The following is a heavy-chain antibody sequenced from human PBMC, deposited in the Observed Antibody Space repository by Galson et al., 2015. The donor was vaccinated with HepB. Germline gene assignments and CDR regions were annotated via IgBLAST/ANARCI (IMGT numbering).Heavy chain of an antibody. V-gene: IGHV1-69*01. Sequence: SCKASGGTFSSYAISWVRQAPGQGLEWMGGIIPIFGTANYAQKFQGRVTITADESTSTAYMELSSLRSEDTAVYYCARDMAYCGGDRYQSGGNWFDPWGQGTLVTVSS. J-gene: IGHJ5*02. CDR1: GGTFSSYA. D-gene: IGHD2-21*01. CDR2: IIPIFGTA. CDR3: ARDMAYCGGDRYQSGGNWFDP.